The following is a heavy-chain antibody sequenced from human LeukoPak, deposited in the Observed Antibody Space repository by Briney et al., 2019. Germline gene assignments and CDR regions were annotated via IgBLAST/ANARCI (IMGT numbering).Heavy chain of an antibody. J-gene: IGHJ4*02. Sequence: SETLSLTCAVYGGSFSGYYWSWIRQPPGKGLEWIGEINHSGSTNYNPSLKSRVTISVDTSKNQFSLKLSSVTAADTAVYYCARGRGVGATEGGDYWGQGTLVTVSS. D-gene: IGHD1-26*01. CDR2: INHSGST. CDR1: GGSFSGYY. CDR3: ARGRGVGATEGGDY. V-gene: IGHV4-34*01.